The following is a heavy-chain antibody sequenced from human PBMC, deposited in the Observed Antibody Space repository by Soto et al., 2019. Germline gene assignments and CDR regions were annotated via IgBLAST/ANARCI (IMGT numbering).Heavy chain of an antibody. CDR1: EFTFSTYP. CDR3: ARGASDFWGGYPEIHFFDS. Sequence: QVLLVESGGGVVQPGGSLRLSCAASEFTFSTYPMHWVRQAPGKGLEWVAVISHDEGNKYYGDSMKGRFTISRDNSKNTLYRQMNSLRGDETAVYYCARGASDFWGGYPEIHFFDSWGQGTLVTVSS. V-gene: IGHV3-30-3*01. J-gene: IGHJ4*02. CDR2: ISHDEGNK. D-gene: IGHD3-3*01.